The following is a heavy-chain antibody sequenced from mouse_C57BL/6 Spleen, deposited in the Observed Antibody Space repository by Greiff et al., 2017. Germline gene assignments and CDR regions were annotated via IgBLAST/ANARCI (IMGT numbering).Heavy chain of an antibody. Sequence: VQLQQSGPELVKPGASVKISCKASGYSFTDYNMNWVKQSTGKSLEWIGVINPNYGTTSYKQKFKGKATLTVDQSSSTAYMQLNSQTAEDSAVYYCARQGITGTGDAYWGQGTLVTVSA. J-gene: IGHJ3*01. CDR2: INPNYGTT. D-gene: IGHD4-1*01. CDR1: GYSFTDYN. CDR3: ARQGITGTGDAY. V-gene: IGHV1-39*01.